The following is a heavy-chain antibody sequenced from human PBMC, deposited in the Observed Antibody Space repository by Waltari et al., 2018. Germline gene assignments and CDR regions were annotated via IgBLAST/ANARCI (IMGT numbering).Heavy chain of an antibody. J-gene: IGHJ4*02. CDR3: ARRSCNGECYAPYIY. CDR2: INPKSGAT. Sequence: QVQLVQSGAEVTKPGASVQVPCQPSGSTLPDSHIPWVRQAPGQGLEWMGWINPKSGATYYAQTFQGWVTMTRDTSTSTVFMELSSLKSDDTAVYYCARRSCNGECYAPYIYWGQGTLVTVSS. D-gene: IGHD2-8*01. CDR1: GSTLPDSH. V-gene: IGHV1-2*04.